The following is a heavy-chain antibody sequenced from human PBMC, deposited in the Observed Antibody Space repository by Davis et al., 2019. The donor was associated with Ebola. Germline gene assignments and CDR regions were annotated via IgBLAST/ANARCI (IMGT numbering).Heavy chain of an antibody. D-gene: IGHD1-26*01. CDR1: GFTFSDYY. J-gene: IGHJ4*02. Sequence: GGSLRLSCAASGFTFSDYYMSWIRQAPGKGLEWVSSISSSSSYIYYADSVKGRFTISRDNAKNSLYLQMNSLRAEDTAVYYCARVKWELPSFDYWGQGTLVTVSS. V-gene: IGHV3-11*06. CDR3: ARVKWELPSFDY. CDR2: ISSSSSYI.